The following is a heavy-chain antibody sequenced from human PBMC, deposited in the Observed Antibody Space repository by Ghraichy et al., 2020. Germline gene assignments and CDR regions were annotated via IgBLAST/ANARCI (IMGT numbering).Heavy chain of an antibody. Sequence: SETLSLTCTVSGGSISSSSYYWGWIRQPPGKGLEWIGSIYYSGSTYYNPSLKSRVTISVDTSKNQFSLKLSSVTAADTAVYYCARHALFVRAFDIWGQGTMVTVSS. V-gene: IGHV4-39*01. D-gene: IGHD2-21*01. CDR3: ARHALFVRAFDI. J-gene: IGHJ3*02. CDR2: IYYSGST. CDR1: GGSISSSSYY.